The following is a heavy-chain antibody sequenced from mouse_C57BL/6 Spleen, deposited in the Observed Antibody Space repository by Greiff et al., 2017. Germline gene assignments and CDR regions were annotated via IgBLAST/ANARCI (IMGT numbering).Heavy chain of an antibody. CDR1: GYTFTSYW. CDR3: ARDGNYVEAYFDY. D-gene: IGHD2-1*01. J-gene: IGHJ2*01. CDR2: IYPSDSET. V-gene: IGHV1-61*01. Sequence: QVQLKQPGAELVRPGSSVKLSCKASGYTFTSYWMDWVKQRPGQGLEWIGNIYPSDSETHYNQKFKDKATLTVDKSSSTAYMQLSSLTSEDSAVYYCARDGNYVEAYFDYWGQGTTLTVSS.